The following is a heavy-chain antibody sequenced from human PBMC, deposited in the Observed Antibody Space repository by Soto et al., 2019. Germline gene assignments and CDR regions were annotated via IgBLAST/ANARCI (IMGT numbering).Heavy chain of an antibody. D-gene: IGHD5-18*01. Sequence: SETLSLTCTVSGDSVTSGNYYWSWIRQPPGKGLEWIGYIYYSGNTNYSPSLKNRVTISLDTSKNQFSLNLNAVTAADTAVYYCARIPVDTYMIYWSDPWGQGTLVTVSS. V-gene: IGHV4-61*01. CDR1: GDSVTSGNYY. J-gene: IGHJ5*01. CDR2: IYYSGNT. CDR3: ARIPVDTYMIYWSDP.